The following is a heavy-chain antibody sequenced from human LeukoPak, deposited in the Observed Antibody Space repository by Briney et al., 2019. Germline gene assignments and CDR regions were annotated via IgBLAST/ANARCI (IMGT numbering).Heavy chain of an antibody. D-gene: IGHD7-27*01. CDR2: IYYSGST. V-gene: IGHV4-61*08. CDR3: ASGLNWGSFDY. CDR1: GGSISSGGYS. J-gene: IGHJ4*02. Sequence: SETLSLTCAVSGGSISSGGYSWSWIRQPPGEGLEWIGYIYYSGSTNYNPSLKSRVTISADMSKNQFSLKLSSVTAADTAVYYCASGLNWGSFDYWGQGTLVTVSS.